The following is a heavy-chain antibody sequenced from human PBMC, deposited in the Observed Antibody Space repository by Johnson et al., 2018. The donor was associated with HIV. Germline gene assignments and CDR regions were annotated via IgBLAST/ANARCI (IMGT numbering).Heavy chain of an antibody. J-gene: IGHJ3*02. CDR3: AKDSYSDSQFLDAFDI. D-gene: IGHD1-26*01. Sequence: VQLVESGGGVVQPGRSLRLSCAASGFTFSSYGMPWVRQVPGKGLEWVAVISYDRSKKYYADSVKGRFTISRDNSKNTLYVQLNSLRAEDTSVYCAKDSYSDSQFLDAFDIWGQGTVVTVSS. CDR2: ISYDRSKK. CDR1: GFTFSSYG. V-gene: IGHV3-30*18.